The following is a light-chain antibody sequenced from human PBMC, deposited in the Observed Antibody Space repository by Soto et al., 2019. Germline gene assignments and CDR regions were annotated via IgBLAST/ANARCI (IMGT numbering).Light chain of an antibody. CDR2: GNN. CDR1: SSNFGAGYD. V-gene: IGLV1-40*01. CDR3: QSYDSSHVV. Sequence: QAVLTQPPSVSGAPGQRVTISCTGSSSNFGAGYDVHWYQQLPGTAPKLLIYGNNNRPSGVPDRFSGSKSGTSASLAITGLQAEDEADYYCQSYDSSHVVFGGGTKVTVL. J-gene: IGLJ2*01.